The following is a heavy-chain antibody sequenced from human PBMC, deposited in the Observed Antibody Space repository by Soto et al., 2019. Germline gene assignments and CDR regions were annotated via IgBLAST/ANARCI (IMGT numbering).Heavy chain of an antibody. D-gene: IGHD3-3*01. Sequence: GRSLRLSCTASGFTFDTHAMAWVRQAPGKGLEWVTSISATGFSKYHADSVRDRITISRDNSKNTVYLHMNILRAEDTAVYHCAMVSAFDFWSGHFVFGWFDSWGQGTQVTVSS. CDR1: GFTFDTHA. CDR3: AMVSAFDFWSGHFVFGWFDS. J-gene: IGHJ5*01. V-gene: IGHV3-23*01. CDR2: ISATGFSK.